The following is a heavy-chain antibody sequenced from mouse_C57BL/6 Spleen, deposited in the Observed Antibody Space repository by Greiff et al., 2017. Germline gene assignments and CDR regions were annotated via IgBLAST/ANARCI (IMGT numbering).Heavy chain of an antibody. Sequence: QVQLQQPGAELVKPGASVKLSCKASGYTFTSYWMHWVKQRPGQGLEWIGMIHPNSGSTNYNEKFKSKATLTVDKSSSTAYMQLSSLTSEDSAVYYCARSGITTVVAHWYFDVWGTGTTVTVSS. D-gene: IGHD1-1*01. CDR1: GYTFTSYW. CDR2: IHPNSGST. V-gene: IGHV1-64*01. CDR3: ARSGITTVVAHWYFDV. J-gene: IGHJ1*03.